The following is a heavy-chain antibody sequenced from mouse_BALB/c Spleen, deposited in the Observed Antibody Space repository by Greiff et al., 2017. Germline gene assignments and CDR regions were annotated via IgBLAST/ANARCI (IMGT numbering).Heavy chain of an antibody. CDR2: IDPENGDT. J-gene: IGHJ4*01. Sequence: VQLQQSGAELVRSGASVKLSCTASGFNIKDYYMHWVKQRPEQGLEWIGWIDPENGDTEYAPKFQGKATMTADTSSNTAYLQLSSLTSEDTAVYYCTRYDYGYYYAMDYWGQGTSVTVSS. D-gene: IGHD2-4*01. CDR1: GFNIKDYY. CDR3: TRYDYGYYYAMDY. V-gene: IGHV14-4*02.